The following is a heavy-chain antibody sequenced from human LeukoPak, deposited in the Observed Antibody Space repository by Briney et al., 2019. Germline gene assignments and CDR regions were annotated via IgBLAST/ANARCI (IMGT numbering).Heavy chain of an antibody. D-gene: IGHD2-21*01. J-gene: IGHJ4*02. V-gene: IGHV1-8*03. CDR1: GYTFTSYD. CDR2: MNPNSGNT. Sequence: GASVKVSCKASGYTFTSYDINWVRQATGQGLEWMGWMNPNSGNTGYAQKFQGRVTITRNTSISTAYMELSSLRSEDTAVYYCARAGYCGGDCYWFDYWGQETLVTVSS. CDR3: ARAGYCGGDCYWFDY.